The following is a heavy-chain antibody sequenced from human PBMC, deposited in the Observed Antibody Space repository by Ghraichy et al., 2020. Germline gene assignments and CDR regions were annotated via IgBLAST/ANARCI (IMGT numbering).Heavy chain of an antibody. V-gene: IGHV1-69*13. CDR2: IIPIFGTA. J-gene: IGHJ4*02. CDR1: GGTFSNYA. Sequence: SVKVSCKASGGTFSNYAISWVRQAPGQGLEWMGGIIPIFGTANYGQKFQDRVTITADESTSTAYMELSSPKSEDTAMYYCARGGRGAQYYFDYWGQGTLVTVSS. CDR3: ARGGRGAQYYFDY.